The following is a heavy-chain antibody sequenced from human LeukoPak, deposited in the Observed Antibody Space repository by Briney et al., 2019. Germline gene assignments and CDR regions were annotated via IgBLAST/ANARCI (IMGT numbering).Heavy chain of an antibody. CDR1: GYSISSGYY. J-gene: IGHJ3*02. V-gene: IGHV4-38-2*02. CDR3: AKSKGYGLVDI. Sequence: PSETLSLTCTVSGYSISSGYYWGWIRQPPGKGLEWIGSIYHSGSTYYNPSLKSRVTISVDTSKNQFSLKLNSVTAADTAVYYCAKSKGYGLVDIWGQGTMVTVSS. CDR2: IYHSGST. D-gene: IGHD3-10*01.